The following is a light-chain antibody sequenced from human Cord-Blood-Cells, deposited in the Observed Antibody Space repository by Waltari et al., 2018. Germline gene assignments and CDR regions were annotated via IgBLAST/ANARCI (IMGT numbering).Light chain of an antibody. Sequence: QSALTQPASVSGSPGQSITISCTGTSRAVGGYNHVSWYQQHPGKAPKLMIYDVSNRPSGVSNRFSGSKSGNTASLTISGLQAEDEADYYCSSYTSSSTLVVFGGGTKLTVL. CDR3: SSYTSSSTLVV. CDR2: DVS. CDR1: SRAVGGYNH. V-gene: IGLV2-14*01. J-gene: IGLJ2*01.